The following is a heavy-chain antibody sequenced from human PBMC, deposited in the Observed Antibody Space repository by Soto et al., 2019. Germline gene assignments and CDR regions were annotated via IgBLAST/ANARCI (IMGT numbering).Heavy chain of an antibody. CDR3: ERERGTPPAGYNFEYFQL. V-gene: IGHV1-18*04. CDR2: ISAYNGKT. J-gene: IGHJ1*01. CDR1: GYTFTSYG. D-gene: IGHD5-12*01. Sequence: QVQLVQSGAEVKKPGASVKVSCKASGYTFTSYGISGVRQAPGQGREGRGWISAYNGKTNYAQKLKGRVTMTTDTATSTAYMELRILRSDDTAVYYCERERGTPPAGYNFEYFQLWGQGTLVTVSS.